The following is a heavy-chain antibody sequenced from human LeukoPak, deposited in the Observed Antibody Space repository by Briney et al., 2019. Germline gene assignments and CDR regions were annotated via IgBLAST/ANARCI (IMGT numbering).Heavy chain of an antibody. D-gene: IGHD5-24*01. V-gene: IGHV4-39*07. J-gene: IGHJ5*02. CDR1: GGSISSSSYY. CDR2: IYYSGST. CDR3: ARDLRDGYNKNWFDP. Sequence: SETLSLTCTVSGGSISSSSYYWVWIRQPPGKGLEWIGSIYYSGSTYYNPSLKSRVTISVDTSKNQFSLKLSSVTAADTAVYYCARDLRDGYNKNWFDPWGQGTLVTVSS.